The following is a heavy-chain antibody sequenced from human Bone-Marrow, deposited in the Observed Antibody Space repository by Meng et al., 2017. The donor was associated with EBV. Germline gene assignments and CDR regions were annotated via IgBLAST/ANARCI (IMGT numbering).Heavy chain of an antibody. CDR3: TTDPPYTMGRYSQH. J-gene: IGHJ1*01. CDR2: IKSNVNGGTT. CDR1: GFIFSNLW. Sequence: EEQLVESGGGLVKPGGSLRLFWAVSGFIFSNLWMTWVRQAPGRGLEWVGLIKSNVNGGTTDYAAPMKGKFTISRDDSKSTIYLQMNSLKAEDTAVYFCTTDPPYTMGRYSQHWGQGTLVTVSS. D-gene: IGHD3-10*01. V-gene: IGHV3-15*01.